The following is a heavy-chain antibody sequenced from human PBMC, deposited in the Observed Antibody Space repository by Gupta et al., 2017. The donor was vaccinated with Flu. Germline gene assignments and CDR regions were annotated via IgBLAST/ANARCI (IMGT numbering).Heavy chain of an antibody. CDR3: AKERLVAVDTAFVNDYFDF. Sequence: EVQLLESGGGLVQTGGSLRLSCAASGFTFSSHAMSWVRQASGKGLQWVAAISGSGGSAYYADSVRGRFTISRDNSKNTLYLQMNSLRAEDTAVYYCAKERLVAVDTAFVNDYFDFWGQGTLVTVSS. CDR2: ISGSGGSA. V-gene: IGHV3-23*01. D-gene: IGHD5-18*01. CDR1: GFTFSSHA. J-gene: IGHJ4*02.